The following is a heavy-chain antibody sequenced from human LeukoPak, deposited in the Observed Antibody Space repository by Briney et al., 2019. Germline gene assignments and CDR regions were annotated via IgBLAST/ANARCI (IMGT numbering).Heavy chain of an antibody. CDR3: ARSWFGEYGGGAFDI. CDR1: GDSVSNNNAA. Sequence: SQTLSLTCAISGDSVSNNNAAWNWIRQSPSIGLEWRGRTYYRSKWYTDYAVSVSSPITINPTASKNQFSLNLSSVTAADTAVFYCARSWFGEYGGGAFDIWGQGTMVTVSS. V-gene: IGHV6-1*01. D-gene: IGHD3-10*01. J-gene: IGHJ3*02. CDR2: TYYRSKWYT.